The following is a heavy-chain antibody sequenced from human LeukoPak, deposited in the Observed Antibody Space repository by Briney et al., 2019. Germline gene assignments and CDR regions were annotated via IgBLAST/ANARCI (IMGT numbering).Heavy chain of an antibody. J-gene: IGHJ4*02. CDR3: ARVPIPVDTAMYYFDY. Sequence: PSETLSLTCTVSGYSISSGYYWGWIRQPPGKGLEWIGSIYHSGSTYYNPSLKSRVIISVDTSKNQFSLKLSSVTAADTAVYYCARVPIPVDTAMYYFDYWGQGTLVTVSS. CDR2: IYHSGST. V-gene: IGHV4-38-2*02. CDR1: GYSISSGYY. D-gene: IGHD5-18*01.